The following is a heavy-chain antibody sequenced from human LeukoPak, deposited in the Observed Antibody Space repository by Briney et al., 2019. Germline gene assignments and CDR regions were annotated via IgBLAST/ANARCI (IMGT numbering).Heavy chain of an antibody. V-gene: IGHV3-53*01. Sequence: GGSLRLSCAASGFTVSSNYMSWVRQAPGKGLEWVSVIYGGGTTYYADSVKGRFTISRDNAKNSLYLQMNSLRAEDTAVYYCARRLRRNYFDYWGQGTLVTVSS. D-gene: IGHD4-17*01. J-gene: IGHJ4*02. CDR3: ARRLRRNYFDY. CDR2: IYGGGTT. CDR1: GFTVSSNY.